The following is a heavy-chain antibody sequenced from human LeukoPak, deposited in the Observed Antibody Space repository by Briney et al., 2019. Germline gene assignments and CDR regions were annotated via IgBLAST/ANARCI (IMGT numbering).Heavy chain of an antibody. D-gene: IGHD3-9*01. J-gene: IGHJ4*02. CDR2: IYYSGSP. CDR1: GGSISSYY. Sequence: PSETLSLTCTVSGGSISSYYWSWVRQPPGKGLEWIGYIYYSGSPNYNPSLKSRVTISVDTSKKQFSLKLTSVTAADTAVYYCARGGADILTAPFDYWGQGTLVTVSS. V-gene: IGHV4-59*01. CDR3: ARGGADILTAPFDY.